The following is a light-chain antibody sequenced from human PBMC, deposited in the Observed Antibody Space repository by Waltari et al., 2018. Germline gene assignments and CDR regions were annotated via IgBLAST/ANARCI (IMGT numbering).Light chain of an antibody. CDR3: QSYDSSTVV. J-gene: IGLJ2*01. V-gene: IGLV6-57*03. CDR1: SGSIASNY. Sequence: NFMLTQPHSVSESPGKTVTISCTRSSGSIASNYVQWYQQRPGSAPTTVIYEDNQRTSGVPDRCSGSIDRSSNSASLTSSGLKTEDEADYYCQSYDSSTVVFGGGTKLTVL. CDR2: EDN.